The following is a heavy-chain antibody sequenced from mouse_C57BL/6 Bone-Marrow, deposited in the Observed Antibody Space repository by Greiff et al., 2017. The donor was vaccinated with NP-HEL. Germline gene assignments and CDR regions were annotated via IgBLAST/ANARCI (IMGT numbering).Heavy chain of an antibody. V-gene: IGHV5-17*01. D-gene: IGHD2-3*01. J-gene: IGHJ4*01. CDR2: ISSGSSTI. CDR3: ARRLLPYYYAMDY. Sequence: EVHLVESGGGLVKPGGSLKLSCAASGFTFSDYGMHWVRQAPEKGLEWVAYISSGSSTIYYADTVKGRFTISRDNAKNTLFLQMTSLRSEDTAMYYCARRLLPYYYAMDYWGQGTSVTVSS. CDR1: GFTFSDYG.